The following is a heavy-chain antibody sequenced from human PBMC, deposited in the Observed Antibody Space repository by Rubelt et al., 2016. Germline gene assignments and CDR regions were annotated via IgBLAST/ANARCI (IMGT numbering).Heavy chain of an antibody. CDR1: GGSIISDYY. CDR2: IHYSGST. Sequence: QVQLQQWGAGLLKPSETLSLTCTVSGGSIISDYYWGWIRQPPGKGLEWIGDIHYSGSTNYSPSLKSRVTISGDTSKNRFSLKLTSVTAADTAVYYCVRANYFDYWGQGTLVTVSS. J-gene: IGHJ4*02. CDR3: VRANYFDY. V-gene: IGHV4-61*01.